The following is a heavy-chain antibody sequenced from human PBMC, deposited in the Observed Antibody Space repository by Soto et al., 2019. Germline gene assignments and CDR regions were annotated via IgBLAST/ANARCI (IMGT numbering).Heavy chain of an antibody. J-gene: IGHJ6*02. CDR3: ASGEPPDSYGMVV. CDR2: IDPSDSYT. D-gene: IGHD3-10*01. V-gene: IGHV5-10-1*01. CDR1: GYSFTSYW. Sequence: ESLKISCKGSGYSFTSYWISWVRQIPVKGLEWMGRIDPSDSYTNYSPSFQGHVTISADKSISTAYLQWSSLKASDTAVYYCASGEPPDSYGMVVWGQGTTVTVSS.